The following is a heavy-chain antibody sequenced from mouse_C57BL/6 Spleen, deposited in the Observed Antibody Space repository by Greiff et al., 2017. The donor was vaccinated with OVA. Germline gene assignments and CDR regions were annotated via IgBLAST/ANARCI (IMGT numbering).Heavy chain of an antibody. Sequence: QVQLQQPGAELVMPGASVKLSCKASGYTFTSYWMHWVKQSPGQGLEWIGEIDPSDSYTNYNQKFKGKSTLTVDKSSSTAYMQLSSLTSEDSAVYYCARSPLDYWGQGTTLTVSS. J-gene: IGHJ2*01. CDR3: ARSPLDY. V-gene: IGHV1-69*01. CDR2: IDPSDSYT. CDR1: GYTFTSYW.